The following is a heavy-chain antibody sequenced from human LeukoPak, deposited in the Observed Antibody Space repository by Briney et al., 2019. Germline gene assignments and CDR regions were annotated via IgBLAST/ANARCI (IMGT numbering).Heavy chain of an antibody. CDR1: GFTFSSRW. J-gene: IGHJ4*02. CDR3: AGELLLGY. CDR2: ISYDGSNK. Sequence: GGSLRLSCSASGFTFSSRWMSWVRQAPGKGLEWVAVISYDGSNKYYADSVKGRFTISRDNSKNTLYLQMNSLRAEDTAVYYCAGELLLGYWGQGTLVTVSS. V-gene: IGHV3-30-3*01. D-gene: IGHD1-26*01.